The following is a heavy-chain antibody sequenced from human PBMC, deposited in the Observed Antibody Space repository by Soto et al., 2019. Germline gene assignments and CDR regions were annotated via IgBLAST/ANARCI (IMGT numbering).Heavy chain of an antibody. Sequence: QVQLVQSGAEVKKPGSSVKVSCKASGDTFSSYTISWVRQAPGQGLEWMGRIIPILGIANYAQKLQGRVTLTADKATITADLELSSLRSEATAVYYCARLISSGYYYGMDVWGQGTTVTVSS. J-gene: IGHJ6*02. CDR1: GDTFSSYT. V-gene: IGHV1-69*02. CDR3: ARLISSGYYYGMDV. CDR2: IIPILGIA. D-gene: IGHD3-10*01.